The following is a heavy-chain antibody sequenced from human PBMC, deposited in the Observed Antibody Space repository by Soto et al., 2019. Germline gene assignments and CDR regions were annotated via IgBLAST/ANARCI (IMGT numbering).Heavy chain of an antibody. CDR3: ARPRGYGVFDAYDI. V-gene: IGHV3-23*01. J-gene: IGHJ3*02. D-gene: IGHD4-17*01. CDR1: GFTFSTYA. CDR2: LTPSGGET. Sequence: GGSLRLSCVASGFTFSTYAMSWVRQAPGKGLEWVSALTPSGGETYYADSVKGRFTISRDNSMNALYLQMNSLRIEDTAVYYCARPRGYGVFDAYDIWGQGTMVTVSS.